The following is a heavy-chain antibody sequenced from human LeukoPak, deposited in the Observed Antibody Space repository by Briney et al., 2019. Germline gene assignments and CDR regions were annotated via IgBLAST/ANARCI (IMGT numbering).Heavy chain of an antibody. V-gene: IGHV4-31*03. D-gene: IGHD4-17*01. CDR3: ARDPADYGDYQYYGMDV. CDR1: GGSISSGGYY. Sequence: PSQTLSLTCTVSGGSISSGGYYWSWIRQHPGKGLEWIGYIYYSGSTYYNPSLKSRVTISVDTSKNQFSLKLSSVTAADTAVYYCARDPADYGDYQYYGMDVWGQGTTVTVSS. CDR2: IYYSGST. J-gene: IGHJ6*02.